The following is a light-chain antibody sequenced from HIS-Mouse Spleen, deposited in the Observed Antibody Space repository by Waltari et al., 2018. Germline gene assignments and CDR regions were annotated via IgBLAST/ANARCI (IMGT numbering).Light chain of an antibody. Sequence: EIXMTQSPATLSVSPGERXXXXCRASQSVSSTLAWYQQXPGQAPRLLIYGASTRGTGIPARFSGSGSGTEFTLTISSMQSEDFAVYYCQQYNNWPRTXGQGTKVEIK. V-gene: IGKV3-15*01. CDR3: QQYNNWPRT. CDR2: GAS. CDR1: QSVSST. J-gene: IGKJ1*01.